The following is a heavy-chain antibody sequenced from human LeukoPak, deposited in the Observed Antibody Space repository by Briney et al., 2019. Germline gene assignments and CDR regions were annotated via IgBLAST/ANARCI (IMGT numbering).Heavy chain of an antibody. Sequence: SETLSLTCTVSGGFISSYYWSWIRQPPGKGLEWIVYIYYSGSTNYNPSLKSRVTISVDTSKNQFSLKLSSVTAADKAVYYCARNYYDSSGYYADYWGQGTLVTVSS. D-gene: IGHD3-22*01. J-gene: IGHJ4*02. CDR1: GGFISSYY. CDR3: ARNYYDSSGYYADY. CDR2: IYYSGST. V-gene: IGHV4-59*01.